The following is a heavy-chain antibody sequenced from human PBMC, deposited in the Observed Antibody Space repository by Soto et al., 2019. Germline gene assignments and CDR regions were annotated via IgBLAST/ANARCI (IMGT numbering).Heavy chain of an antibody. V-gene: IGHV1-46*03. D-gene: IGHD2-15*01. CDR3: ARDRRVVVVPSTPMY. Sequence: QVQLVQSGAEVKKPGASVKVSCKASGYTFTDYYMHWVRQAPGQGLEWMGIINHSGGSTTYAQRFQGRVTMTRDTSTSTVYMEVSSLRSEDTAVYYCARDRRVVVVPSTPMYWGQGPLVTVSS. J-gene: IGHJ4*02. CDR1: GYTFTDYY. CDR2: INHSGGST.